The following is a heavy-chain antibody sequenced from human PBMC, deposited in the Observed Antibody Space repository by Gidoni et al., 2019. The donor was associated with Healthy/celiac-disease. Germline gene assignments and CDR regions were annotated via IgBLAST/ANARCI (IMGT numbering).Heavy chain of an antibody. D-gene: IGHD6-19*01. V-gene: IGHV4-61*01. J-gene: IGHJ4*02. CDR2: IYYSGST. CDR3: ARHSGWYERYYFDY. CDR1: GRSVRSGSYY. Sequence: QVQLQESGPGLVKPSETLSLPCTVSGRSVRSGSYYWSWIRQPPGKGLEWIGYIYYSGSTNYNPSLKSRVTISVDTSKNQCSLKLSSVTAADTAVYYCARHSGWYERYYFDYWGQGTLVTVSS.